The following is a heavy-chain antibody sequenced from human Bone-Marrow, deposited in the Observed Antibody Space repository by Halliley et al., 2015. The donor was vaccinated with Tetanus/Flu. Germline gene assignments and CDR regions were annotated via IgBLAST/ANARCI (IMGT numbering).Heavy chain of an antibody. V-gene: IGHV3-21*04. D-gene: IGHD1-26*01. CDR2: ISGGCTYI. J-gene: IGHJ5*02. Sequence: ISGGCTYIYYADSVKGRFTIARDNAKSSLYLQMDSLRAEDMAVYYWVREGAASGLTPEGFGPWGQGTRVTVSS. CDR3: VREGAASGLTPEGFGP.